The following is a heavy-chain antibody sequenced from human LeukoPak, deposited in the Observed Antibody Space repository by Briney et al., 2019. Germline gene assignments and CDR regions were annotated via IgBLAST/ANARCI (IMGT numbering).Heavy chain of an antibody. CDR1: GGSISSYY. CDR3: ARDIPYEVGAPSAFDI. D-gene: IGHD1-26*01. V-gene: IGHV4-4*07. J-gene: IGHJ3*02. CDR2: IYTSGST. Sequence: SETLSLTCTVFGGSISSYYWSWIRQPAGKGLEWIGRIYTSGSTNYNPSLKSRVTMSVDTSKNQFSLKLSSVTAADTAVYYCARDIPYEVGAPSAFDIWGQGTMVTVSS.